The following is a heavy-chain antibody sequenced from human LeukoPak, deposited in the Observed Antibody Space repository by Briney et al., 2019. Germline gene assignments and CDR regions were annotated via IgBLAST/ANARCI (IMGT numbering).Heavy chain of an antibody. D-gene: IGHD3-10*01. CDR3: ASGYSGSGSYLDY. CDR1: GYTFTGYY. CDR2: INPNSGGT. V-gene: IGHV1-2*02. Sequence: GASVKVSCKASGYTFTGYYIYWVRQAPGQGLEWMGWINPNSGGTNYAQKFQGRVTMISDTSVSTAYMELSRLRSDDTAVYYCASGYSGSGSYLDYWAREPWSPSPQ. J-gene: IGHJ4*02.